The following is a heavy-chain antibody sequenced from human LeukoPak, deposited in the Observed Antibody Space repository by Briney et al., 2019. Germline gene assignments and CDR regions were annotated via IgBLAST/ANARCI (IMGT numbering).Heavy chain of an antibody. CDR3: ARVRTNGYGYEVC. D-gene: IGHD5-18*01. Sequence: GGSLRLSCAASGFTFGAFGMNWVRQAPGKGLEWISHISSSSVSIYYADSVKGRFTISRDNAKNSLYLQMNSLRDDDTAVYYCARVRTNGYGYEVCWGQGTRVTVSS. CDR1: GFTFGAFG. CDR2: ISSSSVSI. V-gene: IGHV3-48*02. J-gene: IGHJ4*02.